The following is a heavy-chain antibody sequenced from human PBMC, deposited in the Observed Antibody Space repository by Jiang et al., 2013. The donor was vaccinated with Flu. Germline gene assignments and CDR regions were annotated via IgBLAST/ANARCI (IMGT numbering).Heavy chain of an antibody. CDR2: ISAYNGNT. D-gene: IGHD3-10*01. J-gene: IGHJ4*02. CDR1: GYTFTSYG. Sequence: KPGASVKVSCKASGYTFTSYGISWVRQAPGQGLEWMGWISAYNGNTNYAQKLQGRVTMTTDTSTSTAYMELRSLRSDDTAVYYCVRSPYYYGSGSYPLYYFDYWGQGTLVTVSS. CDR3: VRSPYYYGSGSYPLYYFDY. V-gene: IGHV1-18*04.